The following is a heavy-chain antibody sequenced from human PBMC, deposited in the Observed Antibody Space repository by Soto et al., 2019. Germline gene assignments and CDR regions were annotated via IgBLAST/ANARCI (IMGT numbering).Heavy chain of an antibody. D-gene: IGHD6-13*01. CDR2: ISGSGGST. Sequence: GESLKISCAASGFTFSSYAMSWVRQAPGKGLEWVSAISGSGGSTYYADSVKGRFTISRDNSKNTLYLQMNSLRAEDTAVYYCAKDPGSSWYDAFDIWGQGTMVTVSS. CDR3: AKDPGSSWYDAFDI. CDR1: GFTFSSYA. V-gene: IGHV3-23*01. J-gene: IGHJ3*02.